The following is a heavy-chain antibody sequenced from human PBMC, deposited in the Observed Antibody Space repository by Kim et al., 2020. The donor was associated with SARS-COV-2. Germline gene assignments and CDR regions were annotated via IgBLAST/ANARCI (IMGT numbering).Heavy chain of an antibody. V-gene: IGHV1-3*01. CDR3: ARDLGGYRRFDY. D-gene: IGHD5-12*01. CDR2: INAGNGNT. Sequence: ASVKVSCKASGYTFTSYAMHWVRQAPGQRLEWMGWINAGNGNTKYSQKFQGRVTITRDTSASTAYMELSSLRSEDTAVYYCARDLGGYRRFDYWGQGTLVTVSS. J-gene: IGHJ4*02. CDR1: GYTFTSYA.